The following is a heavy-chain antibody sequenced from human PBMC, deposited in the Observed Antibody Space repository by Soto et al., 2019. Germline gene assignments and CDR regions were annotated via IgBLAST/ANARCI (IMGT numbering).Heavy chain of an antibody. CDR1: GLSFTNAW. Sequence: EVQLVESGGGLVNPGGSLRLSCAASGLSFTNAWMSWVRGAAGKGLEWVGRIKSKNDGGTTDYAAPVKGRFTISRDDSKNTVYLQMYSLKTEDTAVYYCTTEMVTYDFSTGHYTGYYFDSWGQGTLVTVSS. J-gene: IGHJ4*02. CDR2: IKSKNDGGTT. V-gene: IGHV3-15*01. CDR3: TTEMVTYDFSTGHYTGYYFDS. D-gene: IGHD3-3*01.